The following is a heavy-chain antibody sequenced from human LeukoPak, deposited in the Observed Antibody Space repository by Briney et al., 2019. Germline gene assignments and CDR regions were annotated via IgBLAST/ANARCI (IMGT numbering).Heavy chain of an antibody. CDR3: ARGAGYSSGWGNY. CDR1: GFTFSSYE. J-gene: IGHJ4*02. Sequence: GGSLRLSCAASGFTFSSYEMNWVRQAPGKGLEWVPYISSSGSTIYYADSVKGRFTISRDNAKNSLYLQMNSLRAEDTAVYYCARGAGYSSGWGNYWGQGTLVTVSS. CDR2: ISSSGSTI. D-gene: IGHD6-19*01. V-gene: IGHV3-48*03.